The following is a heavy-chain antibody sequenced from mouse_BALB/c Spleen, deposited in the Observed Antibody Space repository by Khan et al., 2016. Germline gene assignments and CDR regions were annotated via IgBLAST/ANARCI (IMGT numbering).Heavy chain of an antibody. D-gene: IGHD2-1*01. CDR1: GYSITSFYN. J-gene: IGHJ1*01. Sequence: EVQLVETGPDLVTPSQSLSLTCTVTGYSITSFYNWHWIRQFPGNKLEWMGSLHFSGTTNYNPSLKSRFSIIRDTSKNQFFLQLKSVTTVDTSTYYCARNYAYFDVWGAGTTVTVSS. CDR3: ARNYAYFDV. V-gene: IGHV3-1*02. CDR2: LHFSGTT.